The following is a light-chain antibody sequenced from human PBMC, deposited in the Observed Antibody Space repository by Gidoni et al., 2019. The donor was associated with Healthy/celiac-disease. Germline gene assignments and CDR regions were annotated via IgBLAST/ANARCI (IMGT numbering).Light chain of an antibody. CDR3: KQYGRSPPRRYT. Sequence: EIVLTQPPGTLSLSPGKRATLSCRASQSVSSSYLAWYQQKPGQARRLLIYGASSRATGIPDRVSGSGPVTDFTLTISRLEPEDYAVYYCKQYGRSPPRRYTFGQGTKLEIK. V-gene: IGKV3-20*01. CDR1: QSVSSSY. J-gene: IGKJ2*01. CDR2: GAS.